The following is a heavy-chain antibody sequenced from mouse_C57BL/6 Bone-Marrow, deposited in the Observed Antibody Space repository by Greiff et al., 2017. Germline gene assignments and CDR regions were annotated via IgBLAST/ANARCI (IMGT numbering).Heavy chain of an antibody. D-gene: IGHD1-1*01. V-gene: IGHV1-15*01. J-gene: IGHJ2*01. CDR1: GYTFTDYE. CDR3: LGYYGSSS. Sequence: QVQLQQSGAELVRPGASVTLSCKASGYTFTDYEMHWVKQTPVHGLEWIGAIDPETGGTAYNQKFKGKAILTADKSSSTAYMELRSLTSEDPAVYYCLGYYGSSSWGQGTTRTVSS. CDR2: IDPETGGT.